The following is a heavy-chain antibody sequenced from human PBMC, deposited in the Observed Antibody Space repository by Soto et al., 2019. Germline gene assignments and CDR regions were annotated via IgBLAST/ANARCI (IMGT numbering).Heavy chain of an antibody. CDR2: ISAYNGNT. CDR3: ARVFSCCYDLPDYYYYMDV. CDR1: GYTFTSYG. V-gene: IGHV1-18*01. J-gene: IGHJ6*03. Sequence: ASVKVSCKASGYTFTSYGISWVRQAPGQGLEWMGWISAYNGNTNYAQKLQGRVTMTTDTSTSTAYMELRSLRSDDTAVYYCARVFSCCYDLPDYYYYMDVWGKGTTVTVSS. D-gene: IGHD2-2*01.